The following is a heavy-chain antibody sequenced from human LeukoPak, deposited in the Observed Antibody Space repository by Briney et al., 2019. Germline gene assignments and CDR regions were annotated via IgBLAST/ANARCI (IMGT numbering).Heavy chain of an antibody. V-gene: IGHV4-59*01. CDR1: GGSISTYS. CDR3: ARGDGSDSKCFDP. J-gene: IGHJ5*02. D-gene: IGHD2-21*01. Sequence: SETLSLTCTVSGGSISTYSWNWIRQPPGRGLEWVGHMYYRGSTNFNPSLRSRVTMSLDTSKNQFSLKLSSVTAADTAVYYCARGDGSDSKCFDPWGQGILVTVSS. CDR2: MYYRGST.